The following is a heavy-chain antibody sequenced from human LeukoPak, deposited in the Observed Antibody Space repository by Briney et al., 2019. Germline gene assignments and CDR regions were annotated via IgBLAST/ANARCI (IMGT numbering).Heavy chain of an antibody. CDR2: IYYSGST. Sequence: SETLSLTCTVSGGSISSYYWSWIRQPPGKGLEWIGYIYYSGSTNYNPSLKSRVTISVDTSKNQFSLKLSSATAADTAVYYCASAPYYYGSGSYLYYFDYWGQGTLVTVSS. D-gene: IGHD3-10*01. V-gene: IGHV4-59*12. CDR1: GGSISSYY. J-gene: IGHJ4*02. CDR3: ASAPYYYGSGSYLYYFDY.